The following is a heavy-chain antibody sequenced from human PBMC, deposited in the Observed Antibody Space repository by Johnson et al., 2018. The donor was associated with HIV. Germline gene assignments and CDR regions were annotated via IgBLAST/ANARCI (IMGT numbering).Heavy chain of an antibody. CDR1: AFTFSDYY. D-gene: IGHD3-10*01. V-gene: IGHV3-11*01. J-gene: IGHJ3*02. Sequence: QVQLVESGGGLVKPGGSLRLSCAASAFTFSDYYMSWIRQAPGKGLECISYISSSGSTYYADSVKGRFTISRDNSKNTLYLQMNSLRAEDTAVYYCAKGLFAGRGLWFGELGAFDIWGQGTMVTVSS. CDR3: AKGLFAGRGLWFGELGAFDI. CDR2: ISSSGST.